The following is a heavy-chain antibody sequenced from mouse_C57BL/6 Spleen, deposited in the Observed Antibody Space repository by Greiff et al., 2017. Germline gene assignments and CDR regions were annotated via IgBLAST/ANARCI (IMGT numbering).Heavy chain of an antibody. V-gene: IGHV1-64*01. CDR2: IHPNRGST. D-gene: IGHD2-2*01. Sequence: VQLQQPGAELVKPGASVKLSCKASGYTFTSYWMHWVKQRPGQGLEWIGMIHPNRGSTNYNEKFKSKATLTVDKSSSTAYMQLSSLTSEDSAVYYCAREGDTMVTTGFAYWGQGTLVTVSA. CDR1: GYTFTSYW. J-gene: IGHJ3*01. CDR3: AREGDTMVTTGFAY.